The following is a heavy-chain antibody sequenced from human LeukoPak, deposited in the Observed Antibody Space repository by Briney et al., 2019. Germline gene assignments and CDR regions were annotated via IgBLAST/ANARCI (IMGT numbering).Heavy chain of an antibody. CDR2: IYSGGTT. CDR3: ASRLTTGY. CDR1: GLTVGGNY. D-gene: IGHD4-17*01. V-gene: IGHV3-66*01. Sequence: PGGSLRLSCVVSGLTVGGNYMSWVRQAPGKGLEWVSVIYSGGTTNYADSVKGRFLVYRDNSKNTLYLQMNSLRAEDTAVYYCASRLTTGYWGQGTLVTVSS. J-gene: IGHJ4*02.